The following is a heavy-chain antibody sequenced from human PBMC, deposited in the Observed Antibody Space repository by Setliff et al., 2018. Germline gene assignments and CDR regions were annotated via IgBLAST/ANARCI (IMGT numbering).Heavy chain of an antibody. CDR3: AKNGFGVVALGVNNWFDP. J-gene: IGHJ5*02. D-gene: IGHD3-10*01. CDR2: INPDNGNR. CDR1: GYTFTGYY. Sequence: ASVKVSCKASGYTFTGYYIHWVRQAPGQGLEWMGWINPDNGNRKYSQRFQGRVTITRDTSASTAYMELSSLRSEDTAVYYCAKNGFGVVALGVNNWFDPWGQGNLVTVSS. V-gene: IGHV1-3*01.